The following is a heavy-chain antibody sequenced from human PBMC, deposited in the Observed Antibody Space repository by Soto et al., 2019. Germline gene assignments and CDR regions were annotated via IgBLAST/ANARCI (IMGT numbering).Heavy chain of an antibody. CDR2: IIPIFGTA. Sequence: QVQLVQSGAEVKKPGSSVKVSCKASGGTFSSYAISWVRQAPGQGLEWMGGIIPIFGTANYAQKCQGRVTITADESTSTAYMELSSLRSEDTAVYYCASRTTVTTGYYYYGMDVWGQGTTVTVSS. CDR1: GGTFSSYA. D-gene: IGHD4-17*01. V-gene: IGHV1-69*01. J-gene: IGHJ6*02. CDR3: ASRTTVTTGYYYYGMDV.